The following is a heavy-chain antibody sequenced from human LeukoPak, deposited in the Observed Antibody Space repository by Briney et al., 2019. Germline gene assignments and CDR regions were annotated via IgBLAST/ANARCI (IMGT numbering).Heavy chain of an antibody. CDR1: GYTFTGYY. V-gene: IGHV1-2*02. Sequence: ASVKVSCKASGYTFTGYYMHWVRQAPEQGLEWMGWINPNSGGTNYAQKFQGRVTMTRDTSISTAYMELSRLRSDDTAVYYCASPLSYYDSSGYDYWGQGTLVTVSS. CDR3: ASPLSYYDSSGYDY. J-gene: IGHJ4*02. CDR2: INPNSGGT. D-gene: IGHD3-22*01.